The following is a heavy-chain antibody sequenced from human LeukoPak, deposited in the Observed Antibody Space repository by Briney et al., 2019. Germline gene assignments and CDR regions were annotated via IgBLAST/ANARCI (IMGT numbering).Heavy chain of an antibody. Sequence: GGSLRLSCAVSGFTFGSYTMNWVRQAPGKGLEWVSHISSTSTTYYADSVKGRFTTSRDNAKNLLYLRMNSLRDEDTAIYYCAAAGDYWGQGTLVTVSS. CDR3: AAAGDY. CDR2: ISSTSTT. J-gene: IGHJ4*02. CDR1: GFTFGSYT. V-gene: IGHV3-48*02. D-gene: IGHD3-10*01.